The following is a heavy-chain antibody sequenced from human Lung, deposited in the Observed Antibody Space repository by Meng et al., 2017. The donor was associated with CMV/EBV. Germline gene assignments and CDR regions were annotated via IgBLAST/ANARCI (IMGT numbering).Heavy chain of an antibody. D-gene: IGHD2-21*01. V-gene: IGHV3-21*01. CDR1: GFTFSSYS. CDR3: ARDVSPRSSAYFAIYYFYALDV. J-gene: IGHJ6*02. Sequence: GGSLRLXCAASGFTFSSYSMNWVRQAPGKGLEWVSSISSSGTYIYYADSVKGRFTISRDNAQNSLYLQMNSLRAEDTAVDYCARDVSPRSSAYFAIYYFYALDVWGQGTTVTVSS. CDR2: ISSSGTYI.